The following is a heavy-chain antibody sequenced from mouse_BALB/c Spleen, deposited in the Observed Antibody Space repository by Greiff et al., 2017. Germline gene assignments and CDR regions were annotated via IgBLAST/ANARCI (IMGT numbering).Heavy chain of an antibody. CDR3: TREVITARDYFDY. CDR1: GFTFSSYT. CDR2: ISSGGSYT. D-gene: IGHD2-1*01. Sequence: DVKLVESGGGLVKPGGSLKLSCAASGFTFSSYTMSWVRQTPEKRLEWVATISSGGSYTYYPDSVKGRFTISRDNAKNTLYLQMSSLKSEDTAMYYCTREVITARDYFDYWGQGTTLTVSS. J-gene: IGHJ2*01. V-gene: IGHV5-6-4*01.